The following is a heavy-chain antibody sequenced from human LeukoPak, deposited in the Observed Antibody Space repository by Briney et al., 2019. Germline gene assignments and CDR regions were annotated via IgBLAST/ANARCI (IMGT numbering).Heavy chain of an antibody. CDR3: ARDLGYCSGGSCYNWFDP. J-gene: IGHJ5*02. D-gene: IGHD2-15*01. V-gene: IGHV1-69*04. CDR1: GGTFSSYT. Sequence: SVKVSCKXSGGTFSSYTISWVRQAPGQGLEWMGRIIPILGIANYAQKFQGRVTITADKSTSTAYMELSSLRSEDTAVYYCARDLGYCSGGSCYNWFDPWGQGTLVTVSS. CDR2: IIPILGIA.